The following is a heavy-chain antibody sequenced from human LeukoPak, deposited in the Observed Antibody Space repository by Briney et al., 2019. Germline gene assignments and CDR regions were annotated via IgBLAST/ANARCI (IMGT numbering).Heavy chain of an antibody. Sequence: NPSETLSLTCTVSGVSISSSNSYWGWIRRPPGKGLEWIGSIYCGNTYYNASLKSQVSISIDTSKNQFSLRLTSVTAADTAVYYCARQTGSGLFILPGGQGTLVTVSS. CDR1: GVSISSSNSY. D-gene: IGHD3/OR15-3a*01. CDR3: ARQTGSGLFILP. V-gene: IGHV4-39*01. J-gene: IGHJ4*02. CDR2: IYCGNT.